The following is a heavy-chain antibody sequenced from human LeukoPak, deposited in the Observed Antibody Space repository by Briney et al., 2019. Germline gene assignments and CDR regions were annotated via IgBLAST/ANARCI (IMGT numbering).Heavy chain of an antibody. CDR2: ISGSDGST. D-gene: IGHD1-26*01. Sequence: GGSLRLSCAASGFTFSSYAMSWVRQAPGKGLEWVSVISGSDGSTYYADSVKGRFTISRDNAKNSVYLQINSLRVEDTNVYYCARYSGTYHGFDYWGQGTLVTVSS. CDR1: GFTFSSYA. V-gene: IGHV3-23*01. CDR3: ARYSGTYHGFDY. J-gene: IGHJ4*02.